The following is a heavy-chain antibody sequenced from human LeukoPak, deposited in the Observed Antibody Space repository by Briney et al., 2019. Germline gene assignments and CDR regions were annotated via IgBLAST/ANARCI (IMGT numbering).Heavy chain of an antibody. J-gene: IGHJ4*02. CDR1: GGSFSGYY. CDR3: ARGRYYYGSELRY. CDR2: INHSGST. D-gene: IGHD3-10*01. Sequence: SETLSLTCAVYGGSFSGYYWSWIRQPPGKGLEGIGEINHSGSTNYNPSLKSRVTISVDTSKNQFSLKLSSVTAADTAVYYCARGRYYYGSELRYWGQGTLVTVSS. V-gene: IGHV4-34*01.